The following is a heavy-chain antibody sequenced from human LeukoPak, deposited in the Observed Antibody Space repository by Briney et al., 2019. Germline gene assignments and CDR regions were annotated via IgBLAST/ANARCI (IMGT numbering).Heavy chain of an antibody. CDR3: AKEPLTTYGSHPYFDY. CDR2: ISGSAGST. CDR1: GITFSTYA. V-gene: IGHV3-23*01. D-gene: IGHD4-11*01. Sequence: GGSLRLSCAASGITFSTYAMSWVRQAPGKGLEWVSAISGSAGSTYYADSVKGRFTISRDNSKNTLYLQMNTLRAEDTAVYYCAKEPLTTYGSHPYFDYWGQGTLVTASS. J-gene: IGHJ4*02.